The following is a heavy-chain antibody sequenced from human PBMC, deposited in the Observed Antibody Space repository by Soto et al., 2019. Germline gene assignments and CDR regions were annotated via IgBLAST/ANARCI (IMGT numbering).Heavy chain of an antibody. J-gene: IGHJ4*02. CDR3: AHRVLRTVFGLVTPTAIYFDF. D-gene: IGHD3-3*01. V-gene: IGHV2-5*02. CDR2: IYWDDDK. CDR1: GFSLTTSGVG. Sequence: QITLNESGPTQVNPRQTLTLTCTFSGFSLTTSGVGVGWIRQSPGKAPEWLALIYWDDDKRYSPSLKSRLTITKDTSKNQVVLTMDDLDPADTATYYCAHRVLRTVFGLVTPTAIYFDFWGQGTPVAVSS.